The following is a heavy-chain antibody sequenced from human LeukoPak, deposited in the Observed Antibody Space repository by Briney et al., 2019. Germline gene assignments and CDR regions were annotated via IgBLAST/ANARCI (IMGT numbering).Heavy chain of an antibody. CDR2: IRYDGSNK. CDR3: ARGSVVTFDY. CDR1: GFIFNTYV. V-gene: IGHV3-30*02. Sequence: GGSLRLSCAASGFIFNTYVMHWVRQAPGKGLEWLAFIRYDGSNKNYADSVKGRFTISRDNSKNTLYLQMHSLRAEDTAVYYCARGSVVTFDYWGQGTLVTVSS. D-gene: IGHD4-23*01. J-gene: IGHJ4*02.